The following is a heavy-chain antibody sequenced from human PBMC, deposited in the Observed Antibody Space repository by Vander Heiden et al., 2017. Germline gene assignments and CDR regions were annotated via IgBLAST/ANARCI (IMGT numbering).Heavy chain of an antibody. D-gene: IGHD6-6*01. V-gene: IGHV3-33*01. J-gene: IGHJ6*02. Sequence: QVQLVESGGGVVEPGRSLRLSCEASGLTLSSYGMHWVRQAPGKGLEWWAVIWYDGSNKYYADSVKGRFTISRDNSKNTLYLQMNSLRAEDTAVYYCARGGYSSSSGGFYYYGMDVWGQGTTVTVSS. CDR2: IWYDGSNK. CDR1: GLTLSSYG. CDR3: ARGGYSSSSGGFYYYGMDV.